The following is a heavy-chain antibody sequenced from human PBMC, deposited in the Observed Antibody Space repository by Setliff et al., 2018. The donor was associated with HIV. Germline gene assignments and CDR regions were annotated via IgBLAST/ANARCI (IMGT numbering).Heavy chain of an antibody. V-gene: IGHV5-51*01. D-gene: IGHD5-18*01. Sequence: GESLKISCEASGYSFTTYWIGWVRQKPGKGLEWMGIIYPGDLDTRYSPSVQGQVTISADKSISTAYLQWRSLKASETAIYYCARQGTSYGSNYYADVWGEGTTVTVSS. CDR1: GYSFTTYW. J-gene: IGHJ6*03. CDR3: ARQGTSYGSNYYADV. CDR2: IYPGDLDT.